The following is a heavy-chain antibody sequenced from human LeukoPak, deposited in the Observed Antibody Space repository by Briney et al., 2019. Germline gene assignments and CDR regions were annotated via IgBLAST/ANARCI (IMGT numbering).Heavy chain of an antibody. J-gene: IGHJ4*02. CDR2: MYYTGTT. Sequence: PSETLSLACSVSGGSTNSSSWSWIRQPPGKGLEWIAYMYYTGTTKYNPSLSSRVTISVDASKNQFSLKLTSVTAADTAVYYCARGYTYGDFWGPGTLVTVSS. CDR3: ARGYTYGDF. D-gene: IGHD5-18*01. V-gene: IGHV4-59*08. CDR1: GGSTNSSS.